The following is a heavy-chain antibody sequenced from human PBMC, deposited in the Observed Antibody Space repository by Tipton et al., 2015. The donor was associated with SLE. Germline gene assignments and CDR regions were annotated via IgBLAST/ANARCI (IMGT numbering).Heavy chain of an antibody. CDR1: GGSISGYY. V-gene: IGHV4-59*13. Sequence: TLSLTCTVSGGSISGYYWNWIRQPPGKGLEWIGYISYSGHTRYNTSLRNRVTISLDTSKNQFSLKLSSVTAADTAIYYCARANSGYWGQGTLVTVSS. J-gene: IGHJ4*02. D-gene: IGHD1-26*01. CDR2: ISYSGHT. CDR3: ARANSGY.